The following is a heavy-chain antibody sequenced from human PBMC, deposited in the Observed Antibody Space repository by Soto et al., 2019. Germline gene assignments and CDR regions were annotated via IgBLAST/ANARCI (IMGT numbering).Heavy chain of an antibody. D-gene: IGHD4-17*01. J-gene: IGHJ4*02. CDR3: ARVCPYGDYGGYFDY. Sequence: SETLSLTCTVSGGSISSGGYYWSWIRQHPGKGLEWIGYIYYSGSTYYNPSLKSRVTISVDTSKNQFSLKLSSVTAADTAVYYCARVCPYGDYGGYFDYWGQGTLVTVSS. CDR1: GGSISSGGYY. CDR2: IYYSGST. V-gene: IGHV4-31*03.